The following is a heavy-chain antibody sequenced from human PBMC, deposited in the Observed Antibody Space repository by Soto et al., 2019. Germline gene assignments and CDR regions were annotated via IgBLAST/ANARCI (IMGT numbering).Heavy chain of an antibody. D-gene: IGHD2-15*01. CDR1: GFTFSSYS. Sequence: GGSLRLSCAASGFTFSSYSMNWVRQAPGKGLEWVSYISSSSSTIYYADSVKGRFTISRDNAKNSLYLQMNSLRAEDTAVYYCARPQYCSGGSCYLGYSGQGTLVTVSS. V-gene: IGHV3-48*01. CDR2: ISSSSSTI. J-gene: IGHJ4*02. CDR3: ARPQYCSGGSCYLGY.